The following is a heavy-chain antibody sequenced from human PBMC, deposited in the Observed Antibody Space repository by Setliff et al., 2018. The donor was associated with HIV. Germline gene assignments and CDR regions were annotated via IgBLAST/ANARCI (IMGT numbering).Heavy chain of an antibody. CDR1: GGSISSGSYY. V-gene: IGHV4-61*02. Sequence: PSETLSLTCTVSGGSISSGSYYWSWIRQPAGKGLEWIGRIYASGSTNYNPSFKSRVTISLDTSKTQFSLKLKSVTAADTAVYYCATPVTSRGYYYMDVWGKGTTVTVSS. CDR2: IYASGST. D-gene: IGHD4-17*01. CDR3: ATPVTSRGYYYMDV. J-gene: IGHJ6*03.